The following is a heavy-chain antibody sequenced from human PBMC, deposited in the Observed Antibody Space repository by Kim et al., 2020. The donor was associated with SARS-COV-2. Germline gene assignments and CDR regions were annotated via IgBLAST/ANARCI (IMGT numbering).Heavy chain of an antibody. J-gene: IGHJ2*01. Sequence: SETLSLTCTVSGGSISSYYWSWIRQPPGKGLEWIGYIYYSGSTNYNPSLKSRVTISVDTSKNQFSLKLSSVTAADTAVYYCARVVGYQLLAWYFDLWGRGTLVTVSS. CDR3: ARVVGYQLLAWYFDL. V-gene: IGHV4-59*13. CDR1: GGSISSYY. D-gene: IGHD2-2*01. CDR2: IYYSGST.